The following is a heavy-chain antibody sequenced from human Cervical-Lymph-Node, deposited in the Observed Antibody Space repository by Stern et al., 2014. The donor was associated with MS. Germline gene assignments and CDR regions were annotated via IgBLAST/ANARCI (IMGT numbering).Heavy chain of an antibody. D-gene: IGHD1-1*01. J-gene: IGHJ5*02. CDR2: IIPILGLP. CDR1: GGTFSSSYA. V-gene: IGHV1-69*04. CDR3: ARGVVSNRATATLHNLFDP. Sequence: QDQLVQSGAEVKKPGSSVNVSCMASGGTFSSSYAITWMRQAPGRGLEWMGRIIPILGLPYYAQKFQGRVTITADTSTNTAYMGLNSLTSEDTAVYYCARGVVSNRATATLHNLFDPWGQGTLVTVSS.